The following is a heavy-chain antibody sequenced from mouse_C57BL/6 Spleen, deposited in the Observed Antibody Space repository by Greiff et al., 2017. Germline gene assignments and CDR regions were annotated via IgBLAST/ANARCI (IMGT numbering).Heavy chain of an antibody. D-gene: IGHD2-4*01. CDR2: IYPGDGDT. V-gene: IGHV1-80*01. Sequence: QVQLQQSGAELVKPGASVKISCKASGYAFSSYWMNWVKQRPGKGLECIGQIYPGDGDTNYNGKFKGKATLTAYKSSSTAYMQLSSLTSEDSAVYFCARGVLYYDYDGWFAYWGQGTLVTVSA. CDR1: GYAFSSYW. J-gene: IGHJ3*01. CDR3: ARGVLYYDYDGWFAY.